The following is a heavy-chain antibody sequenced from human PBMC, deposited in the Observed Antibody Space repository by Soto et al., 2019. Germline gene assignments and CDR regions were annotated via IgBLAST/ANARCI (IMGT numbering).Heavy chain of an antibody. CDR1: GYTFTDYY. Sequence: QEQLVQSGAEVKKPGASLKVSCKASGYTFTDYYIHWVRQAPGQGLEWVGWINPDSGGTNLAQRFQGRVPMTSDTSINTAYMELSSLRSDDTAVYYCAIRTGQLAIISEFDGDWFFEVWGRGTLVTVSS. V-gene: IGHV1-2*02. J-gene: IGHJ2*01. CDR2: INPDSGGT. D-gene: IGHD2-2*01. CDR3: AIRTGQLAIISEFDGDWFFEV.